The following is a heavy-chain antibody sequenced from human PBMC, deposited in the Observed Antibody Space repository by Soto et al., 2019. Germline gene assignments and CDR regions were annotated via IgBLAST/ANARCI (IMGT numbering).Heavy chain of an antibody. CDR3: ASVDTAMVGNDY. D-gene: IGHD5-18*01. CDR1: GYTFTSYA. V-gene: IGHV1-3*01. J-gene: IGHJ4*02. CDR2: INAGNGNT. Sequence: GGSVKVSCKASGYTFTSYAMHWVRQAPGQRLEWMGWINAGNGNTKYSQKFQGRVTITRDTSASTAYMELSSLRSEDTAVYYCASVDTAMVGNDYWGQGTLVTVSS.